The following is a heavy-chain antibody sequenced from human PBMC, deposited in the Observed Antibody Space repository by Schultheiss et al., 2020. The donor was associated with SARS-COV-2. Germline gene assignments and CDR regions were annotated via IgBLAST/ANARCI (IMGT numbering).Heavy chain of an antibody. CDR1: GFTFSSYA. J-gene: IGHJ4*02. CDR2: ISYDGSNK. D-gene: IGHD6-25*01. V-gene: IGHV3-30*07. CDR3: ARVSSGYYFDY. Sequence: GGSLRLSCAASGFTFSSYAMHWVRQAPGKGLEWVAVISYDGSNKYYADSVRGRFTISRDNAKNSLYLQMNSLKTEDTAVYYCARVSSGYYFDYWGQGTLVTVSS.